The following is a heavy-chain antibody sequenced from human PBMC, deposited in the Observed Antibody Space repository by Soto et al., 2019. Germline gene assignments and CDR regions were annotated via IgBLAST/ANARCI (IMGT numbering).Heavy chain of an antibody. CDR1: GGSISSGGSS. Sequence: PSETPSLTCDVSGGSISSGGSSWRWIRQPPGKGLEWIGYIYHSGSTYYNPSLKSRVTISVDRSKNQFSLKLSSVTAADTAVYYCARAGGLGAVAVDYWGQGTLVTVSS. CDR2: IYHSGST. J-gene: IGHJ4*02. D-gene: IGHD6-19*01. CDR3: ARAGGLGAVAVDY. V-gene: IGHV4-30-2*01.